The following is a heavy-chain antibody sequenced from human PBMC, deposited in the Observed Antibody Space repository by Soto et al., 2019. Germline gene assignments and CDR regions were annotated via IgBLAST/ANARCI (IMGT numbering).Heavy chain of an antibody. CDR1: GGSISSGDYY. CDR2: IYYSGST. D-gene: IGHD3-3*01. J-gene: IGHJ5*02. Sequence: QVQLQESGPGLVKPSQTLSLTCTVSGGSISSGDYYWSWIRQHPGKVLEWIGYIYYSGSTYYNPALKSRVTIAVDTAKNQFARKRSAVTAADTAVYYGARWWSGSRQGFDPWGQGTLVTVSS. V-gene: IGHV4-31*03. CDR3: ARWWSGSRQGFDP.